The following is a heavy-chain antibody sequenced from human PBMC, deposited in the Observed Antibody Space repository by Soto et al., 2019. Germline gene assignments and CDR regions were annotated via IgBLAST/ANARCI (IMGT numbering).Heavy chain of an antibody. V-gene: IGHV1-18*01. J-gene: IGHJ4*02. CDR2: ISAYNGNT. CDR1: GYTFTSYG. D-gene: IGHD3-9*01. CDR3: ARGLTPGLVDH. Sequence: QVQLVQSGAEVKKPGASVKVSCKASGYTFTSYGISWARQAPGKGLEWMGWISAYNGNTNDAQKLQGIVTMTTVTFTSTAYMELRSLRSDDKALYYFARGLTPGLVDHWGQGTLVTVSS.